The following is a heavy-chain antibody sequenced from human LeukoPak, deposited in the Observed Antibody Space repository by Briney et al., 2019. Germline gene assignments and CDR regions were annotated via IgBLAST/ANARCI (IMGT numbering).Heavy chain of an antibody. CDR2: IYNSGSST. CDR3: ARGVGYYYYYGMDV. Sequence: SETLSLTCTVSGGSISIYYWNWIRQPPGKGLEWIGYIYNSGSSTIYNPSLKSRVTISVDTSKNQFSLRLSSVTAADTAVYFCARGVGYYYYYGMDVWGQGTTVTVSS. CDR1: GGSISIYY. V-gene: IGHV4-59*01. J-gene: IGHJ6*02. D-gene: IGHD3-3*01.